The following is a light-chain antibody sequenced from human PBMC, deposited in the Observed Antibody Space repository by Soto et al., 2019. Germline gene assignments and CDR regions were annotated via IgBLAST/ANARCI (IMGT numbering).Light chain of an antibody. CDR3: SSYAGSSNV. V-gene: IGLV2-8*01. CDR2: EVN. CDR1: SSDVGGYNY. Sequence: QSALTQPPSASGSPGQSVAISCTGTSSDVGGYNYVSWYQQHPGKAPKLMIYEVNKRPSGVPDRFSGSKSGNTASLTVSGLQAEDEADYYCSSYAGSSNVFGTGNKVTXL. J-gene: IGLJ1*01.